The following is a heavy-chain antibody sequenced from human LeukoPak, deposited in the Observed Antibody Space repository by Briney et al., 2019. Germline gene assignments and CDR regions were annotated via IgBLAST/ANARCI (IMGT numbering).Heavy chain of an antibody. V-gene: IGHV4-59*01. J-gene: IGHJ4*02. D-gene: IGHD4-17*01. CDR1: GGSISSYY. Sequence: SETLSLTCTDSGGSISSYYWSWIRQPPGKGLKWIGYIYYSGSNNYNPSLKSRVTISVDTSKNQFSLKLSSVTAADTAVYYCARGIEGDYAITYYFDYWGQGTLVTVSS. CDR3: ARGIEGDYAITYYFDY. CDR2: IYYSGSN.